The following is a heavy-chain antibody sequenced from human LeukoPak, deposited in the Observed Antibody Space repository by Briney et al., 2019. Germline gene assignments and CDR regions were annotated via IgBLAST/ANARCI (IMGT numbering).Heavy chain of an antibody. V-gene: IGHV4-59*13. J-gene: IGHJ4*02. Sequence: SETLSLTCTVSVGPIIIYYGTWPRRPPGRGREGIGYIYYSGTTNYNPSLKSRVTISVDTSKNQFSLKLSSVTAADTAVYYCARGVYIAAAQYAYWGQGTLVSVSS. CDR2: IYYSGTT. CDR3: ARGVYIAAAQYAY. D-gene: IGHD6-13*01. CDR1: VGPIIIYY.